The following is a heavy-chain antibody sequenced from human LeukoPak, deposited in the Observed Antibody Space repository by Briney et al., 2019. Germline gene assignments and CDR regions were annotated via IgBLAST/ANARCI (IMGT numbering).Heavy chain of an antibody. CDR2: ISYDGSNK. J-gene: IGHJ3*02. Sequence: GRSLRLSCAASGFTFSSYAMHWVRQAPGKGLEWVAVISYDGSNKYYADSVKGRFTISRDNSKNTLYLQMNSLRAEDTAVYYCAREYGDDAFDIWGQGTMVTVSS. D-gene: IGHD3-10*01. CDR3: AREYGDDAFDI. CDR1: GFTFSSYA. V-gene: IGHV3-30-3*01.